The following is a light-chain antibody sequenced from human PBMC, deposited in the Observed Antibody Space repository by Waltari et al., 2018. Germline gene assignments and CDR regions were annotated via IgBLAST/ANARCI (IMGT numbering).Light chain of an antibody. Sequence: AIQMTQSPSSLSASVGHTVTITCRASQHIGSDLGWYQQKPGKAPKLLISATSNLQSGVPSRFSGSGSHTDFTLAITSLQPEDFATYYCLQSYSYPRTFGQGTKVEIK. CDR3: LQSYSYPRT. CDR2: ATS. J-gene: IGKJ1*01. V-gene: IGKV1-6*02. CDR1: QHIGSD.